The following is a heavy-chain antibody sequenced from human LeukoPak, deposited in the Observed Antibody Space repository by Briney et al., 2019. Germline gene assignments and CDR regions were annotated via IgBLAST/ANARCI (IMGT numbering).Heavy chain of an antibody. CDR3: ARDLVVGATGAFDI. Sequence: GASVKVSCKASGGTFSSYAISWVRQAPGQGLEWMGGIIPIFGTANYAQKFQGRVTITTDESTSTAYMELSSLRSEDTAVYYCARDLVVGATGAFDIWGQGTMVTVSS. CDR2: IIPIFGTA. J-gene: IGHJ3*02. V-gene: IGHV1-69*05. CDR1: GGTFSSYA. D-gene: IGHD1-26*01.